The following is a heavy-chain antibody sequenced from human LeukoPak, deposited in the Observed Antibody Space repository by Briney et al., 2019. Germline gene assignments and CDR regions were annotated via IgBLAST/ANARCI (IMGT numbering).Heavy chain of an antibody. CDR1: GGSISSYY. Sequence: PSETLSLTCTVSGGSISSYYWSWIRQPPGKGLEWIGYIYYSGSTNYNPSLKGRVTISVDTSKNLFSLKLSSVTAADTAVYYCAREVTARHYFDYWGQGTLVTVSS. V-gene: IGHV4-59*01. CDR3: AREVTARHYFDY. CDR2: IYYSGST. D-gene: IGHD2-21*02. J-gene: IGHJ4*02.